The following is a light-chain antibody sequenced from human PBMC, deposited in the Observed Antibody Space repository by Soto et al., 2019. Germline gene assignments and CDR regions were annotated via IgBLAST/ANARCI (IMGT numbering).Light chain of an antibody. CDR1: QGISSF. CDR2: ATS. J-gene: IGKJ4*01. V-gene: IGKV1-9*01. Sequence: IQLTQSPSSLSASVGDRVTITCRASQGISSFLAWYQQKPGKAPKLLIYATSTLQSGVPSRFSGSGSGTDFILTISSLQPEDFATYYCQQLNSFPFTFGGGTKVDIK. CDR3: QQLNSFPFT.